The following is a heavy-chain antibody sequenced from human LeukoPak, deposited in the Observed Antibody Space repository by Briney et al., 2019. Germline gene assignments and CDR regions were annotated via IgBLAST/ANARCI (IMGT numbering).Heavy chain of an antibody. CDR1: GYSISSGYY. CDR3: ARAFNWNYWFDP. V-gene: IGHV4-38-2*02. D-gene: IGHD1-1*01. J-gene: IGHJ5*02. CDR2: IYHSGST. Sequence: SETLSLTCTGSGYSISSGYYWGWIRQPPGKGLEWIASIYHSGSTYCNPSLKSRVNISVDTSKNHFSLKLNSVTAADTAVYFCARAFNWNYWFDPWGQGTLVTVSS.